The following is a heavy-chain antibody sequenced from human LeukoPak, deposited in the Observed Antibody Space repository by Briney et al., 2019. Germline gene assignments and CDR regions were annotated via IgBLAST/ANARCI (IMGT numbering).Heavy chain of an antibody. CDR1: GYTFTSYG. D-gene: IGHD2-2*01. CDR3: ARDVPYIVVVPAASNWFDR. V-gene: IGHV1-18*01. J-gene: IGHJ5*02. Sequence: EASVKVSCKASGYTFTSYGISWVRQAPGQGLEWMGWISAYNGNTNYAQKLQGRVTMTTDTSTSTAYMELRSLRSDDTAVYYCARDVPYIVVVPAASNWFDRWGQGTLVTVSS. CDR2: ISAYNGNT.